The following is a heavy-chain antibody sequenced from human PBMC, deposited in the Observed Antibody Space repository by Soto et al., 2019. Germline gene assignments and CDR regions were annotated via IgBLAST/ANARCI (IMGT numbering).Heavy chain of an antibody. CDR2: IKTDGTVT. CDR1: GFTFSSYW. D-gene: IGHD3-16*01. CDR3: AKDLSWGQCDY. V-gene: IGHV3-74*03. J-gene: IGHJ4*02. Sequence: EVQLVESGGGLVQPGGSLRLSCAASGFTFSSYWMHWVRQDAGKWLLWVSSIKTDGTVTQYADSVKGRFTVSRDNAKNTLYLQMNSLRAEDTAVYYCAKDLSWGQCDYWGQGALVTVSS.